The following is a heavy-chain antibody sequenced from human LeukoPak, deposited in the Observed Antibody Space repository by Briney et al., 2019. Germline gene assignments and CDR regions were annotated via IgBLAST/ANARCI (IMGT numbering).Heavy chain of an antibody. Sequence: PSETLSLTCTVPGGSISSSSYYWGWIRQPPGKGLEWIGSIYYSRSTYYNPSLKSRHTISVDTSKNQFSLKLSSVTAADTAVYYCARLLLRYFDWLLPPLSWFDPWGQGTLVTVSS. CDR3: ARLLLRYFDWLLPPLSWFDP. CDR2: IYYSRST. J-gene: IGHJ5*02. V-gene: IGHV4-39*01. D-gene: IGHD3-9*01. CDR1: GGSISSSSYY.